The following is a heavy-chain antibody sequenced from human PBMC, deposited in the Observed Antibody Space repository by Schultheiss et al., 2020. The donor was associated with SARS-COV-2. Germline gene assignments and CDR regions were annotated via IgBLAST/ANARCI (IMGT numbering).Heavy chain of an antibody. V-gene: IGHV4-4*07. CDR2: IYTSGST. J-gene: IGHJ4*02. CDR3: ARGDGYTEPPSLDY. Sequence: SETLSLTCTVSGGYYWSWIRQPAGKGLEWIGRIYTSGSTNYNPSLKSRVTMSVDTSKNQFSLKLSSVTAADTAVYYCARGDGYTEPPSLDYWGQGTLVTVSS. CDR1: GGYY. D-gene: IGHD6-13*01.